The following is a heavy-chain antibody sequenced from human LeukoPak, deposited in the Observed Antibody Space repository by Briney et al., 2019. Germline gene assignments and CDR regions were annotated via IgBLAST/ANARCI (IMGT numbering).Heavy chain of an antibody. CDR1: GGSISSGDYY. CDR3: AKLVGTGTTPTDY. D-gene: IGHD1-1*01. J-gene: IGHJ4*02. Sequence: LSLTCTVSGGSISSGDYYWSWIRQAPGKGLEWVSVISGSGSNTDYADSVKGRFTISRDNSKNTLSLQMNSLRAEDTAIYYCAKLVGTGTTPTDYWGQGTLVTVSS. V-gene: IGHV3-23*01. CDR2: ISGSGSNT.